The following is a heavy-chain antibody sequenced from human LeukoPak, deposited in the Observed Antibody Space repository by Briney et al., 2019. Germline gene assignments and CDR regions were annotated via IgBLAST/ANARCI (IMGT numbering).Heavy chain of an antibody. CDR3: ARDPGGDSGSYYYWFDP. D-gene: IGHD3-10*01. CDR1: GGSINSYY. Sequence: SETLSLTCTVSGGSINSYYWNWIRQPPGKGLEWIGYIYYSGITNYNPSLKSRVTISVDTSKNQFSLKLSSVTAADTAVYYCARDPGGDSGSYYYWFDPWGQGTLVTVSS. V-gene: IGHV4-59*01. CDR2: IYYSGIT. J-gene: IGHJ5*02.